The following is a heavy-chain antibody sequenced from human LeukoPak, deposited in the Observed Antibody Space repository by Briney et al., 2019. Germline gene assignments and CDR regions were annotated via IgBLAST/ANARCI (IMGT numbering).Heavy chain of an antibody. D-gene: IGHD5-18*01. J-gene: IGHJ6*03. CDR2: ISSSGSTL. CDR1: GFTFSDYY. Sequence: KAGGSLRLSCAASGFTFSDYYMSWIRQAPGKGLEWVSYISSSGSTLYYADSVKGRFTICRDNAKNSLYLQMNSLRAEDTAGYYCAGGYSYGSTPYYYYYMDLWGKGTTVTVS. CDR3: AGGYSYGSTPYYYYYMDL. V-gene: IGHV3-11*01.